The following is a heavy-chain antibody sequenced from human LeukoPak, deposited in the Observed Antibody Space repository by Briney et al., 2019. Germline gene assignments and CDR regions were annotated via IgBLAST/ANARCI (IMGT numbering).Heavy chain of an antibody. D-gene: IGHD3-9*01. V-gene: IGHV4-59*01. J-gene: IGHJ6*03. CDR3: ARGNWDILTGYYYYYYMDV. CDR2: IYYSGST. Sequence: KPSETLSLTCTVSGGSISSYYWSWIRQPPGKGLEWIGYIYYSGSTNYNPSLKSRVTISVDTSKNQFSLKLSSVTAADTAVYYCARGNWDILTGYYYYYYMDVWGKGTTVTVSS. CDR1: GGSISSYY.